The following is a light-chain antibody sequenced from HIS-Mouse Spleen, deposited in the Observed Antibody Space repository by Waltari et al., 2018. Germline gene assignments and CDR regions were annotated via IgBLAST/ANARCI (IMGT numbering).Light chain of an antibody. CDR3: QQSYSTPFT. CDR1: QSISSY. CDR2: AAS. J-gene: IGKJ3*01. Sequence: DIQMTQSPSSLSASVGDRVTITCRASQSISSYLNWYQQKPGKDPKLLIYAASSLQSGVPSRFSGSGSGTDFTLTISSLQPEDFATYYCQQSYSTPFTFGPGTKVDIK. V-gene: IGKV1-39*01.